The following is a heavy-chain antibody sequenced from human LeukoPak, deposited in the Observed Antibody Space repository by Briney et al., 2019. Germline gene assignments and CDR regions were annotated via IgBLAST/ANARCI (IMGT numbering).Heavy chain of an antibody. D-gene: IGHD2-2*01. J-gene: IGHJ4*02. V-gene: IGHV1-69*13. CDR1: GYTFTSYY. Sequence: SVKVSCKASGYTFTSYYIHWVRQAPGQGLEWMGGIIPIFGTANYAQKFQGRVTITADESTSTAYMELSSLRSEDTAVYYCARDPRDCSSTSCYFDYWGQGTLVTVSS. CDR3: ARDPRDCSSTSCYFDY. CDR2: IIPIFGTA.